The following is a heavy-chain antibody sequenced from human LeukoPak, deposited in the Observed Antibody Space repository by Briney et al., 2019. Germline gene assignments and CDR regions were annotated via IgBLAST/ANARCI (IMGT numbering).Heavy chain of an antibody. D-gene: IGHD1-26*01. CDR3: AKDMSSGSWLDY. Sequence: GRSLRLSCAASGFTFSIYGMHWVRQAPGKGLEWVAVISYDGSNKYYADSVKGRFTISRDNSKNTLYLQMNSLRAEDTAVYYCAKDMSSGSWLDYWGQGTLVTVSS. CDR1: GFTFSIYG. CDR2: ISYDGSNK. J-gene: IGHJ4*02. V-gene: IGHV3-30*18.